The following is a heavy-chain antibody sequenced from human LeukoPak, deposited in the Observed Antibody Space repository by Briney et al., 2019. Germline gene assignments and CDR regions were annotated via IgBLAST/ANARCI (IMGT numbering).Heavy chain of an antibody. CDR1: GGSISSGDSY. Sequence: SQTLSLTCTVSGGSISSGDSYWSWIRQPPGKGLECIGYIYYSGSPFYNPSLKSRVTISVDTSKNHFSLNLSSVTAADTAVYYCARGNNSYYFDYWSQGTLVTVSS. CDR2: IYYSGSP. J-gene: IGHJ4*02. D-gene: IGHD2-21*01. V-gene: IGHV4-30-4*08. CDR3: ARGNNSYYFDY.